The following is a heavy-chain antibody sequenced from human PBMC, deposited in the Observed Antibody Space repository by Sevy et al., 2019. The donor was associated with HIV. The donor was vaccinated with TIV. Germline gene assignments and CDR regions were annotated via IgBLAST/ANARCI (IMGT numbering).Heavy chain of an antibody. CDR3: AKVINRGCDGVNCYSYYYYFYGLDV. CDR2: ISWNSRNI. CDR1: GFPFNDHA. V-gene: IGHV3-9*01. D-gene: IGHD2-21*01. Sequence: GGSLRLSCAASGFPFNDHAMHWVRQVPGKGLEWVSGISWNSRNIGYADAVKGRFTISRDNARHFVYLEMNSLRPEETAFYYSAKVINRGCDGVNCYSYYYYFYGLDVWGQGTTVTV. J-gene: IGHJ6*02.